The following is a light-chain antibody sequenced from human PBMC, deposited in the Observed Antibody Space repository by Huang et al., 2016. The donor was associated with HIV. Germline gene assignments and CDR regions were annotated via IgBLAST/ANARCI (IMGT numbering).Light chain of an antibody. V-gene: IGKV3-15*01. Sequence: EIVMTQSPATLSVAPGERATLSCRASQSVGTNLAWYQQKVGQAPRLLIYGASTRATGFPDRFSGSGSGTEFTLTISSMQSEDCAVYYCQQYNNWPPLTFGGGTKVEIK. J-gene: IGKJ4*01. CDR2: GAS. CDR1: QSVGTN. CDR3: QQYNNWPPLT.